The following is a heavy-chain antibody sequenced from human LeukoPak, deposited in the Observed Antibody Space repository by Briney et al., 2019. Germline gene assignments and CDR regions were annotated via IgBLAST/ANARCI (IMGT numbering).Heavy chain of an antibody. Sequence: NPSETLSLTCTVSGGSISSTSHYWGWIRQPPGKGLERIGSFYYSGNTYYYNPSLKSRVTISVDTSKNQFSLKVNSVTAADTAVYYCATLVVVVAATPGDYVDVWGKGTTVTVSS. CDR1: GGSISSTSHY. V-gene: IGHV4-39*07. CDR2: FYYSGNTY. J-gene: IGHJ6*03. D-gene: IGHD2-15*01. CDR3: ATLVVVVAATPGDYVDV.